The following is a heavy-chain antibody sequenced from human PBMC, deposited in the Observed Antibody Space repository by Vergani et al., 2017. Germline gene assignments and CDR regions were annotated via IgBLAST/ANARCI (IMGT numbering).Heavy chain of an antibody. Sequence: QLQLQESGPGLVKPSETLSLTCTVSGGSISSSSYYWGWIRQPPGKGLGWIGSIYYSGSTYYNPSPKSRVTISVDTSKNTFSLKLSSVTAADTAVYYCARVLRFLEWYTNDYWGQGTLVTVSS. CDR1: GGSISSSSYY. V-gene: IGHV4-39*07. CDR3: ARVLRFLEWYTNDY. J-gene: IGHJ4*02. D-gene: IGHD3-3*01. CDR2: IYYSGST.